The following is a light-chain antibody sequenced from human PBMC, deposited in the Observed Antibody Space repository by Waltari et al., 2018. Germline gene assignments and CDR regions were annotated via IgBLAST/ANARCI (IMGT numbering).Light chain of an antibody. CDR2: EVS. J-gene: IGLJ2*01. V-gene: IGLV2-8*01. CDR1: SSDVGAYNY. CDR3: SSDGGSNTVV. Sequence: QSALTQPPSASGSPGQSVTISCTGTSSDVGAYNYVSWYQQHPGKAPKLMISEVSKRPSGVPDRFSGSKSGNTASLTVSGLQSEDEADYYCSSDGGSNTVVFGGGTKLTVL.